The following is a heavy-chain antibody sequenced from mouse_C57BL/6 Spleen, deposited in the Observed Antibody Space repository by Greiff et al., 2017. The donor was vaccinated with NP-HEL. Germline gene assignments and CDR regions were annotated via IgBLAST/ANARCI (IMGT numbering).Heavy chain of an antibody. CDR1: GYSFTGYY. D-gene: IGHD3-2*02. J-gene: IGHJ3*01. V-gene: IGHV1-42*01. CDR3: ARTAQATGAY. CDR2: INPSTGGT. Sequence: EVKLMESGPELVKPGASVKISCKASGYSFTGYYMNWVKQSPEKSLEWIGEINPSTGGTTYNQKFKAKATLTVDKSSSTAYMQLKSLTSEDSAVYYCARTAQATGAYWGQGTLVTVSA.